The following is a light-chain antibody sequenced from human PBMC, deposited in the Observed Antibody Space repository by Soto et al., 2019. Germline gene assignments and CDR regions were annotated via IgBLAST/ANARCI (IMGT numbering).Light chain of an antibody. Sequence: QSVLTQPPSVSGAPGQRVTISCTGSSSNIGARFDVHWYQQLPREAPKLLLYNNNHRPSGVPDRFSVSRSATSASLAITGLQAADEADYYCQSYDSTLSSYVFGTGTKLTVL. CDR1: SSNIGARFD. V-gene: IGLV1-40*01. CDR3: QSYDSTLSSYV. CDR2: NNN. J-gene: IGLJ1*01.